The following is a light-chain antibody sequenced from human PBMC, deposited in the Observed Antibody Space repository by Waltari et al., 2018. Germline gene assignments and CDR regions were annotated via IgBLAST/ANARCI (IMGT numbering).Light chain of an antibody. V-gene: IGKV1-39*01. CDR1: QKISSY. J-gene: IGKJ1*01. Sequence: TCRASQKISSYLSCDQQKPGTAPRLLIYDASRLQSGVPSRFSGSGSGTDCTLTISSLQPEDFGTYYCQQTYTTPRTFGQGTKVETK. CDR3: QQTYTTPRT. CDR2: DAS.